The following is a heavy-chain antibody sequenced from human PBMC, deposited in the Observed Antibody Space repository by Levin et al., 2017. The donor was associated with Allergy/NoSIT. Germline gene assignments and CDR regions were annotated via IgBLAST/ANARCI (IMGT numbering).Heavy chain of an antibody. Sequence: GESLKISCAASGFTFSTYAMSWVRQAPGKGLEWVSTVSGSGGDTYYPDSVKGRFTISRDNSKNTLYLQMSSLRAEDTAVYYCAKDTVGNFYGSGNYYSFQYWGQGTLVTVSS. CDR3: AKDTVGNFYGSGNYYSFQY. CDR2: VSGSGGDT. J-gene: IGHJ4*02. CDR1: GFTFSTYA. D-gene: IGHD3-10*01. V-gene: IGHV3-23*01.